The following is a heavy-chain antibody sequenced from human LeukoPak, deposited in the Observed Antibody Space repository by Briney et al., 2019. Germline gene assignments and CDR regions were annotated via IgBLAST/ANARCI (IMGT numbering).Heavy chain of an antibody. V-gene: IGHV3-30*02. J-gene: IGHJ4*02. CDR2: IRYDGSNK. Sequence: TGGSLRLSCAASGFTFSSYGMHWVRQAPGKGLEWVAFIRYDGSNKYYADSVKGRFTISGDNSKNTLYLQMNSLRAEDTAVYYCAKDRDIVVVVAAQGGFDYWGQGTLVTVSS. CDR3: AKDRDIVVVVAAQGGFDY. CDR1: GFTFSSYG. D-gene: IGHD2-15*01.